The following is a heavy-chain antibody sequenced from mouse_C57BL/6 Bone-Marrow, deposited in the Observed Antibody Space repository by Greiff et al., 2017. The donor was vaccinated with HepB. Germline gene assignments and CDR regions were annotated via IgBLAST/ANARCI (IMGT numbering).Heavy chain of an antibody. V-gene: IGHV1-64*01. CDR1: GYIFTSYW. D-gene: IGHD1-1*01. J-gene: IGHJ2*01. CDR3: AREDYGSSYYFDY. CDR2: IHPNSGST. Sequence: QVQLQQPGAELVKPGASVKLSCKASGYIFTSYWMHWVKQRPGQGLEWIGMIHPNSGSTNYNEKFKSKATLTVDKSSSTAYMQLSSLTSEDSAVYYCAREDYGSSYYFDYWGQGTTLTVSS.